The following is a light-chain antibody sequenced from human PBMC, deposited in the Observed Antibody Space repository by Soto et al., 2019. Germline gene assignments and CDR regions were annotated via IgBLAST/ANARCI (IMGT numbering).Light chain of an antibody. Sequence: DIEMTQSPSSLSASVGDRVTITCRASQSISSYLNWYQQKPGNAPNLLIYAASTLQSGVPSRFSAYGSETDFTLTISNLQAEDFATYYCQQSYTTPWTFGQGTKVEVK. CDR3: QQSYTTPWT. CDR2: AAS. J-gene: IGKJ1*01. CDR1: QSISSY. V-gene: IGKV1-39*01.